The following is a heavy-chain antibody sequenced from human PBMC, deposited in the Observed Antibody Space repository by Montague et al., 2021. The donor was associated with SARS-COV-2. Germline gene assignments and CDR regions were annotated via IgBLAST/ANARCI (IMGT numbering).Heavy chain of an antibody. CDR1: GGSISSGSYY. CDR3: ARLKAPYCSSTSCYSASWFDP. J-gene: IGHJ5*02. V-gene: IGHV4-39*01. CDR2: IYYSGST. D-gene: IGHD2-2*01. Sequence: SETLSLTCTVSGGSISSGSYYWGWIRQPPGKGLEWIGSIYYSGSTYYNPSLKSRVTISVDTSKNQFSLKLSSVTAADTAVYYCARLKAPYCSSTSCYSASWFDPWGQGTLVTVSS.